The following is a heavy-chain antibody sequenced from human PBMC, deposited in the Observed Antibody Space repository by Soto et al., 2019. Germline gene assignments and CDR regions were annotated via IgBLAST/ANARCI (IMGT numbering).Heavy chain of an antibody. CDR2: ISAYNGNT. V-gene: IGHV1-18*01. Sequence: GASVKVSCKASGYTFTSYGISWVRQAPGQGLEWMGWISAYNGNTNYAQKLQGRVTMTTDTSTSTAYMELRSLRSDDTAVYYCAREGKKGYSGYDSRNYYYYYGMDVWGQGTTVTVSS. J-gene: IGHJ6*02. D-gene: IGHD5-12*01. CDR1: GYTFTSYG. CDR3: AREGKKGYSGYDSRNYYYYYGMDV.